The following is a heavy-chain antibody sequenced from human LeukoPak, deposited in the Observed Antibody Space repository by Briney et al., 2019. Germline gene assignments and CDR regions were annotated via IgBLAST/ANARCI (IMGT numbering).Heavy chain of an antibody. J-gene: IGHJ4*02. CDR1: GFTFSSYG. D-gene: IGHD1-7*01. CDR3: AKEGGTGTRFDY. CDR2: IRYDGSNR. Sequence: GGSLRLSCAASGFTFSSYGMHWVRQAPGKGLEWVAFIRYDGSNRYYADSVKGRFTISRDNSKNTLYLQMNSLRAEDTAVYYCAKEGGTGTRFDYWGQGTLVTVSS. V-gene: IGHV3-30*02.